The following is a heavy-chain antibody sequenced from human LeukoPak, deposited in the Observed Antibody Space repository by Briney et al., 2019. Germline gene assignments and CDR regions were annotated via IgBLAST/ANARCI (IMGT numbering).Heavy chain of an antibody. V-gene: IGHV1-46*01. Sequence: ASVRVSCKASGYSFSTYYMHWVRQAPGQGLEWKGIINPTGGRSSYPQKFQGRVTMTRDTSTSTVYMDLSNLRSEDTALYYCTRGVAAAEPYFDYWGQGTLVTVSS. D-gene: IGHD2-15*01. CDR1: GYSFSTYY. J-gene: IGHJ4*02. CDR3: TRGVAAAEPYFDY. CDR2: INPTGGRS.